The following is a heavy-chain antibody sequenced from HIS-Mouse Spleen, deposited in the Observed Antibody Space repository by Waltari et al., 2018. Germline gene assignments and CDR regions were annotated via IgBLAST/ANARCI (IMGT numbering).Heavy chain of an antibody. Sequence: QVQLVESGGGVVQPGRSLRLSCAASGFTFSSYGMHWVRQAPGKGLEWVAVISYDGSNKYYAESVKGRFTISRDNSKNTLYLQMNSLRAEDTAVYYCASETGRVYYYGSGSYFDYWGQGTLVTVSS. CDR3: ASETGRVYYYGSGSYFDY. V-gene: IGHV3-30*03. D-gene: IGHD3-10*01. CDR2: ISYDGSNK. J-gene: IGHJ4*02. CDR1: GFTFSSYG.